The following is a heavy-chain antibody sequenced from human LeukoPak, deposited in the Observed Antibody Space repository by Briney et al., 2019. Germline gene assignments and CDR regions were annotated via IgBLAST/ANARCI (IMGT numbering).Heavy chain of an antibody. CDR1: GYTFTSYG. CDR2: ISAYNGNT. J-gene: IGHJ4*02. Sequence: ASVKVSCKASGYTFTSYGISWVRQAPGQGLEWMGWISAYNGNTNYAPKLQGRVTMTTDTSTSTAYMELRSLRSDDTAVYYCARVTATSSRDIVVVPAAYWGQGTLVTVSS. CDR3: ARVTATSSRDIVVVPAAY. D-gene: IGHD2-2*01. V-gene: IGHV1-18*01.